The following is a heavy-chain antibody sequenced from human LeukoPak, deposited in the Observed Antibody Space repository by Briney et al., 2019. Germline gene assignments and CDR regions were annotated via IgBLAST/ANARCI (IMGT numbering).Heavy chain of an antibody. D-gene: IGHD1-26*01. J-gene: IGHJ4*02. V-gene: IGHV4-59*01. CDR3: ARGVNSGYFDY. CDR2: IYYSGST. CDR1: GGSISSYY. Sequence: SETLSLTCTVSGGSISSYYWTCIRQPPRKGLEWIGYIYYSGSTNYNPSLKSRVTISVDTSKNQFSLKLTSVTAADTAVYYCARGVNSGYFDYCGQGTLVTVSS.